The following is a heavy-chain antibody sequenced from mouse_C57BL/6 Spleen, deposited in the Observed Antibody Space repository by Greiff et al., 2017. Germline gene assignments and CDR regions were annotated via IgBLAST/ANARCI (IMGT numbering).Heavy chain of an antibody. CDR1: GYTFTSYG. CDR3: ARKEAYYNNYYAMDY. CDR2: IYPRSGNP. V-gene: IGHV1-81*01. J-gene: IGHJ4*01. D-gene: IGHD2-5*01. Sequence: QVQLQQSGAELARPGASVKLSCKASGYTFTSYGISWVKQRTGQGLEWIGEIYPRSGNPYYNEKFKGKATLTADKSSSTAYMELRSLTSEDSAVYFCARKEAYYNNYYAMDYWGQGTSVTVSS.